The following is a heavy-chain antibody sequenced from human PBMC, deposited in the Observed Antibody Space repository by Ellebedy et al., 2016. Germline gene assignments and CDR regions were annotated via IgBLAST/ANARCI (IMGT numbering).Heavy chain of an antibody. CDR1: GYTFTTYG. V-gene: IGHV1-69*06. Sequence: SVKVSXKASGYTFTTYGISWVRQAPGQGLEWMGGLIPMFGTPNYAQKFQGRVTITADTSTRTSYMDLSSLRSEDTAVYYCARTVVVTAIQYYYGMDVWGQGTTVTVSS. CDR2: LIPMFGTP. CDR3: ARTVVVTAIQYYYGMDV. D-gene: IGHD2-21*02. J-gene: IGHJ6*02.